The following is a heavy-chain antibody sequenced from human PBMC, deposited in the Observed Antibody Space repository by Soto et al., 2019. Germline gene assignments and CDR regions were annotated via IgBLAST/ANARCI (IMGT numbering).Heavy chain of an antibody. CDR3: AKSGPTNYFDF. V-gene: IGHV3-23*01. CDR1: GFTFSNYA. Sequence: RGSLRLSCAASGFTFSNYAINWVRQAPGKGLEWVSGITGGGRFTFYADPVKGRFTISRDDSENTLFLQMDSLRAEDTARYYCAKSGPTNYFDFWGQGTLVTVSS. J-gene: IGHJ4*02. D-gene: IGHD2-8*01. CDR2: ITGGGRFT.